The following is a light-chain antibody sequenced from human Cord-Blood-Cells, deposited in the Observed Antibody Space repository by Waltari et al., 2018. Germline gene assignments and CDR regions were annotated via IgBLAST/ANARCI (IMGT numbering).Light chain of an antibody. V-gene: IGKV1-39*01. Sequence: DIQMTQSPSSLSASVGDRVTITCRGSQSISSYLNWYQQKPGKAPKLLIYAASSLQSGVPSRFSGSGSGTDFTLTISSLQPQDFATYYCQQRYSTPSITFGQGTRLEIK. J-gene: IGKJ5*01. CDR1: QSISSY. CDR3: QQRYSTPSIT. CDR2: AAS.